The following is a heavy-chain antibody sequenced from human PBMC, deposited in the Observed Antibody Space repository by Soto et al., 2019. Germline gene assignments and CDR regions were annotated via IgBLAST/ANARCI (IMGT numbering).Heavy chain of an antibody. J-gene: IGHJ5*02. CDR3: ARYSTSSNWFDP. CDR2: IYHSGST. CDR1: GYSISSGHY. V-gene: IGHV4-38-2*01. Sequence: PSETLSLTCAVSGYSISSGHYWGCIRQPPGQGLEWIGSIYHSGSTSYNPSLKSRVTTSVDTSKNQFSLKLNSVTAADTAVYYCARYSTSSNWFDPWGQGTLVTVSS. D-gene: IGHD6-13*01.